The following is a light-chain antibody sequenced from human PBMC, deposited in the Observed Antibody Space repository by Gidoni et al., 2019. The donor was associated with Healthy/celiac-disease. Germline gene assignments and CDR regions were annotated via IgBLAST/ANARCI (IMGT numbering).Light chain of an antibody. CDR2: GAS. V-gene: IGKV3-20*01. CDR1: QSVSSSY. J-gene: IGKJ4*01. Sequence: EIVLTQSPGTLSLSPGERATLSCRASQSVSSSYLCWYQQKPGQAPRLLIYGASSRATGIPDRFSGSGSGTDFTLTISRLEPEDFAVYYCQQYGSSPLTFGGGTKVEIK. CDR3: QQYGSSPLT.